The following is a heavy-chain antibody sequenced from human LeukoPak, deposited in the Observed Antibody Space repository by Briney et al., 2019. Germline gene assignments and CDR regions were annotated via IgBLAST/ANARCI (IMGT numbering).Heavy chain of an antibody. CDR1: GYTFTGYY. D-gene: IGHD3-22*01. CDR2: INSNSGGT. V-gene: IGHV1-2*02. Sequence: ASVKVSCKASGYTFTGYYMHWVRQAPGRGLEWMGWINSNSGGTNYAQKFQGRVTMTRDTSISTAYMELSRLRSDDTAVYYCARVATMIVVVTGHWFDPWGQGTLVTVSS. J-gene: IGHJ5*02. CDR3: ARVATMIVVVTGHWFDP.